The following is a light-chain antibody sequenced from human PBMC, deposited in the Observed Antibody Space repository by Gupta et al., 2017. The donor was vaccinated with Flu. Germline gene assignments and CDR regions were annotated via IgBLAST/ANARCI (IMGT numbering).Light chain of an antibody. V-gene: IGLV1-44*01. CDR1: SSNIGGNP. CDR2: TTN. Sequence: RVTISCSGSSSNIGGNPVNWFQQFPGMAQKALIHTTNQRPSGVSDRFSASKSGTSASLVLSGLQSDDEADYYCAAWDDSLDAVSFGGGTKLTVL. J-gene: IGLJ2*01. CDR3: AAWDDSLDAVS.